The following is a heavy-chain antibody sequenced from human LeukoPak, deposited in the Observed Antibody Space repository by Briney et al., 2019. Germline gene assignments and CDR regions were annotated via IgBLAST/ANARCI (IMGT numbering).Heavy chain of an antibody. Sequence: GGSLRLSCAASGFSLTNAWMTWVRQAPGKGLEWVGRIKSKIDGGTTDYAAPVKGRFTISRDDSKNTLYLQMNSLQTEDTALYDSHDSVSDYWGQGTLVTVSS. CDR1: GFSLTNAW. CDR2: IKSKIDGGTT. V-gene: IGHV3-15*01. D-gene: IGHD5/OR15-5a*01. CDR3: HDSVSDY. J-gene: IGHJ4*02.